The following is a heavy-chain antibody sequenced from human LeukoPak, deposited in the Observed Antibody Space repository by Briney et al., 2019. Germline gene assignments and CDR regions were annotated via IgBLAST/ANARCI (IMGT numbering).Heavy chain of an antibody. CDR2: IYPGDSDT. CDR1: GYSFPIYW. CDR3: ARAYYYVSGSRTDFDY. J-gene: IGHJ4*02. Sequence: GESLKISCKGSGYSFPIYWIAWVRQMPGKGLEWMGIIYPGDSDTRYSPSFQGQVTISADKSINTAYLQWSSLKASDTAMYYCARAYYYVSGSRTDFDYWGQGTLVTVSS. V-gene: IGHV5-51*01. D-gene: IGHD3-10*01.